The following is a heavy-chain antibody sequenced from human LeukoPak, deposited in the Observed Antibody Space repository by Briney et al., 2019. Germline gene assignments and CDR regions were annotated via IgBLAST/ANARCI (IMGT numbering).Heavy chain of an antibody. Sequence: SEPLSLPCTVSGGSISSYYWSWIRPSPGKGLEWIGYIYYSGSTNYNPSLKSRVTISVDTSKNQFSLKLSSVTAADTAVYYCARAVVGYSYGYFDYWGQGTLVTVSS. CDR1: GGSISSYY. CDR3: ARAVVGYSYGYFDY. CDR2: IYYSGST. V-gene: IGHV4-59*01. D-gene: IGHD5-18*01. J-gene: IGHJ4*02.